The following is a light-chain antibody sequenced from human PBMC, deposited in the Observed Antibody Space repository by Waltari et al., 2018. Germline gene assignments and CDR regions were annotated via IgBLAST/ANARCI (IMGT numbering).Light chain of an antibody. V-gene: IGLV2-14*01. CDR3: SSATSSSTLGV. CDR2: DVS. Sequence: QAGLTQQCSVSGSRGTSITISCTGTSSDVGGYNYVSWYQQHPGKAPKLMIYDVSNRPSGVSNRFSGSKSGNTASLTISGLQAEDEADYYCSSATSSSTLGVFGGSTKLTVL. J-gene: IGLJ2*01. CDR1: SSDVGGYNY.